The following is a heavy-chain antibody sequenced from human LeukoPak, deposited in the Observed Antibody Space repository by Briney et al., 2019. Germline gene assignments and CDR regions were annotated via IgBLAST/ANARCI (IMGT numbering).Heavy chain of an antibody. V-gene: IGHV3-23*01. CDR3: AKGYDSSGYPPFDY. CDR2: ISGSGGST. D-gene: IGHD3-22*01. CDR1: GFTFSSYA. J-gene: IGHJ4*02. Sequence: GGSLRLSCAASGFTFSSYAMSWVRQAPGKGLEWASAISGSGGSTYYADSVKGRFTISRDNSKNTLYLQMNSLRAEDTAVYYCAKGYDSSGYPPFDYWGQGTLVTVSS.